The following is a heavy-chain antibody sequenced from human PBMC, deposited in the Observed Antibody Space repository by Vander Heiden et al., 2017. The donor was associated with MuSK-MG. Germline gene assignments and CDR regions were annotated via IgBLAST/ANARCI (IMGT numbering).Heavy chain of an antibody. CDR1: GFTFSNAW. CDR3: TTGAGYSSRLGIDY. J-gene: IGHJ4*02. Sequence: EVQLVESGGGLVKPGGSLRLSCAASGFTFSNAWMSWVRQAPGKGLEWVGRIKSKTDGGTTDYAAPVKGRFTISRDDSKNTLYLQMNSLKTEDTAVYYCTTGAGYSSRLGIDYWGQGTLVTVSS. CDR2: IKSKTDGGTT. D-gene: IGHD6-13*01. V-gene: IGHV3-15*01.